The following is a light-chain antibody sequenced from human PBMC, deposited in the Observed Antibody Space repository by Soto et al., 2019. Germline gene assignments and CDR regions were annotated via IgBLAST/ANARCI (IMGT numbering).Light chain of an antibody. Sequence: EMVLTQSPATLSLSPGERATLSSRASQSVSSFLGWYQQKPGQAPRLVIYDTSNRATGIPARFSGSGSGTDFTLTISSLEPEDFAVYYCQQRYNRPTFGGGTKVEIK. J-gene: IGKJ4*01. V-gene: IGKV3-11*01. CDR3: QQRYNRPT. CDR1: QSVSSF. CDR2: DTS.